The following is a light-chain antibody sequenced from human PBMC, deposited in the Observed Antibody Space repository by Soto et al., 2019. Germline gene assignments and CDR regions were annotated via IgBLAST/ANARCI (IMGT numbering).Light chain of an antibody. J-gene: IGLJ2*01. V-gene: IGLV2-14*01. CDR2: KVS. Sequence: QSALTQPASVSGSPGQSITISCTGTSSDVGGYNYVSWYQQHPGKAPKLMIYKVSNRPSGVCNRFSGSKSGNTASLTISGLQAEDEGDYYCSSYTSSSTLAVVFGGGTKLTVL. CDR1: SSDVGGYNY. CDR3: SSYTSSSTLAVV.